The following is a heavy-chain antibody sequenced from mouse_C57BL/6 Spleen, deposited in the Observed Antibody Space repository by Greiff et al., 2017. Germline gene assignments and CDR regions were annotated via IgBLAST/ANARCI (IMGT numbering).Heavy chain of an antibody. Sequence: EVKLVESGGGLVKPGGSLKLSCAASGFTFSSYTMSWVRQTPEKRLEWVATISGGGGNTYYPDSVKGRFTISRDNAKNTLYLQMSSLRSEDTALYYCARLVTTKTYYAMDYWGQGTSVTVSS. J-gene: IGHJ4*01. CDR1: GFTFSSYT. D-gene: IGHD2-2*01. CDR3: ARLVTTKTYYAMDY. V-gene: IGHV5-9*01. CDR2: ISGGGGNT.